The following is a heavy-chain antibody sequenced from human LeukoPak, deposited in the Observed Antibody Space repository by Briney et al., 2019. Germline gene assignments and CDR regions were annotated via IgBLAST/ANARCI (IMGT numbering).Heavy chain of an antibody. Sequence: GGSLRLSXAASGFTFSSYGMHWVRQTPGKGLEWVAFIRYDGSNKYYADSVKGRFTISRDNSKNTLYLQMNSLRAEDTAVYYCAKRTTGKGTVTIDYWGQGTLVTVSS. CDR2: IRYDGSNK. J-gene: IGHJ4*02. V-gene: IGHV3-30*02. D-gene: IGHD4-17*01. CDR3: AKRTTGKGTVTIDY. CDR1: GFTFSSYG.